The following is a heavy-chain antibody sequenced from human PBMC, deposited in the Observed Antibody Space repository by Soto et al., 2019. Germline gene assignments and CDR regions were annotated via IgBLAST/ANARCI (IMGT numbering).Heavy chain of an antibody. J-gene: IGHJ6*02. D-gene: IGHD3-9*01. CDR2: IIPIFGTA. CDR3: ARDRPGYDILYGMDV. V-gene: IGHV1-69*13. CDR1: GGPFSSYA. Sequence: SVQVSCKASGGPFSSYAISWVRQAPGQGLEWMGGIIPIFGTANYAQKFQGRVTITADESTSTAYMELSSLRSEDTAVYYCARDRPGYDILYGMDVWGQGTTVTVSS.